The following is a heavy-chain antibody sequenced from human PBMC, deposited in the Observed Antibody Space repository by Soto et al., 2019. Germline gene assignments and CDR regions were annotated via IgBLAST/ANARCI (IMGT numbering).Heavy chain of an antibody. V-gene: IGHV1-69*02. CDR2: INPILSMS. CDR1: GDTFTFYS. D-gene: IGHD3-10*01. J-gene: IGHJ4*02. CDR3: ASSYGSGYRGFDY. Sequence: QVQLVQSGAEVKRPGSSVKVSCKASGDTFTFYSINWVRQAPGLGLEWMGRINPILSMSNYAQRFQGRVTMTADKSTSTAYMELSSLRSEDTAIYYCASSYGSGYRGFDYWGQGALVTVSS.